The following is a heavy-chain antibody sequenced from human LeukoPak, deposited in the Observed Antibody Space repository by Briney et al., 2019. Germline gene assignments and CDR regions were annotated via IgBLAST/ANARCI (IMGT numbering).Heavy chain of an antibody. Sequence: GGSLRLSCAASGFTFSSYAMSWLRQAPGKGLEWVSAISHSGGRTYYADSVKGRFTISRDNSKNTLYLQMNSLRAEDTAVYYCAKLLAAVGDHDYYYYGIDVWGQGTTVTVSS. D-gene: IGHD6-13*01. J-gene: IGHJ6*02. CDR2: ISHSGGRT. CDR1: GFTFSSYA. V-gene: IGHV3-23*01. CDR3: AKLLAAVGDHDYYYYGIDV.